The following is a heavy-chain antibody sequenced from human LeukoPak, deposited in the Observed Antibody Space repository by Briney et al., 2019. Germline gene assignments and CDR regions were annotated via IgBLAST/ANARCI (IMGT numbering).Heavy chain of an antibody. CDR3: ARERVVRGSFDY. J-gene: IGHJ4*02. CDR1: GYTFTGYY. Sequence: ASVKVSCKASGYTFTGYYMHWVRQAPGQGLEWMGRINPNSGGTNYAQKFQGRVTITRHTSISTAYMELSRLRSDDTAVYYCARERVVRGSFDYWGQGTLVTVSS. D-gene: IGHD3-10*01. CDR2: INPNSGGT. V-gene: IGHV1-2*06.